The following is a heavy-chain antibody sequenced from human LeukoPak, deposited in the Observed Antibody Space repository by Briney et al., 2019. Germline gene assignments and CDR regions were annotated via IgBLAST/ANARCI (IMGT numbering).Heavy chain of an antibody. J-gene: IGHJ6*02. V-gene: IGHV3-30-3*01. CDR3: ARDRMGAGDYVPYYYHGMDV. CDR2: ISYDGSNK. D-gene: IGHD4-17*01. Sequence: GGSLRLSCAASGFTFSSYAMHWVRQAPGKGLEWVAVISYDGSNKYYADSVKGRFTISRDNSKNTLYLQMNSLRAEDTAVYYCARDRMGAGDYVPYYYHGMDVWGQGTTVTVSS. CDR1: GFTFSSYA.